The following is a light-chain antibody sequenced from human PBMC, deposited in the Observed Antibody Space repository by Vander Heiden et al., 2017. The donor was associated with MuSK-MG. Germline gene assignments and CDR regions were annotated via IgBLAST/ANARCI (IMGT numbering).Light chain of an antibody. CDR1: QSVLYSSNNKNY. CDR2: WAA. CDR3: QQHDSTPPLT. J-gene: IGKJ4*01. V-gene: IGKV4-1*01. Sequence: DIVMTQSPDSLAVSLGERATINCKSSQSVLYSSNNKNYLAWYQQKPGQPPKLLIYWAATRESGVPDRFSGSGCGTDFTLTISSRQAEDVAVYYCQQHDSTPPLTFGGGTKVEIK.